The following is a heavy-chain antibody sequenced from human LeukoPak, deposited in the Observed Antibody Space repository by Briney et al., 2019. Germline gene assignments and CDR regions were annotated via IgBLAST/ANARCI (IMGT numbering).Heavy chain of an antibody. D-gene: IGHD2-21*02. J-gene: IGHJ4*02. V-gene: IGHV4-34*01. CDR1: GGSFSGYY. CDR3: ARRLCGGDCYSTFSY. Sequence: SETLSLTCAVYGGSFSGYYWSWIRQPPGKGLEWIGEINHSGSTNYNPSLKSRVTISVDTSKNQFSLTLSSVTAADTAVYYCARRLCGGDCYSTFSYWGQGTLVTVSS. CDR2: INHSGST.